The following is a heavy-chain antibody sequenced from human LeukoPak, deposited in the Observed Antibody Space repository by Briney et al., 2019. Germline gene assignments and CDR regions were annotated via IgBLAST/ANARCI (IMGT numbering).Heavy chain of an antibody. V-gene: IGHV4-59*08. CDR2: MYFSVSP. Sequence: SETLSLTCTVSGASIRSYCWSWIRQPPGKGLEWIAYMYFSVSPNYNPSLKSRVTMSGDTSRNQFSLKLSSVTAADTAVYYCARSYDTNNRQRFDYWGRGTLVTVSP. D-gene: IGHD3-22*01. J-gene: IGHJ4*02. CDR3: ARSYDTNNRQRFDY. CDR1: GASIRSYC.